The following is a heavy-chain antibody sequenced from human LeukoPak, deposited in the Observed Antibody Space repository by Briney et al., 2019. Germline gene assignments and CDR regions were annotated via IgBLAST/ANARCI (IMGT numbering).Heavy chain of an antibody. J-gene: IGHJ4*02. Sequence: GGSLRLSCSASGFTFSSYAMHWVRQAPGKGLEYVSAISSNGGSTYYADSVKGRFTISRDNSKNTLYLQMSSLRAEDTAVYYCVKALKGVVVAATPFDYWGQGTLVTVSS. CDR1: GFTFSSYA. CDR3: VKALKGVVVAATPFDY. V-gene: IGHV3-64D*09. D-gene: IGHD2-15*01. CDR2: ISSNGGST.